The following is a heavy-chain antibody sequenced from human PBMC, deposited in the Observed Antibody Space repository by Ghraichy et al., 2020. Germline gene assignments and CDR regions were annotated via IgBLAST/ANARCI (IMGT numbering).Heavy chain of an antibody. J-gene: IGHJ4*02. CDR2: INHSGST. D-gene: IGHD3-10*01. CDR3: ARGIYYYGSGSYAY. Sequence: SETLSLTCAVYGGSFSGYYWSWIRQPPGKGLEWIGEINHSGSTNYNPSLKSRVTISVDTSKNQFSLKLSSVTAADTAVYYCARGIYYYGSGSYAYWGQGTLVTVSS. CDR1: GGSFSGYY. V-gene: IGHV4-34*01.